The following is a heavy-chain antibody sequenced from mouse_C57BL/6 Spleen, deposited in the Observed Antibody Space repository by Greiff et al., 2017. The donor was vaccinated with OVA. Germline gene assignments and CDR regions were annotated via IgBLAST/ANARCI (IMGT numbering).Heavy chain of an antibody. D-gene: IGHD1-3*01. J-gene: IGHJ2*01. Sequence: VQLKESGPGLVKPSQSLSLTCSVTGYSITSGYYWNWIRQFPGNKLEWMGYISYDGSNNYNPSLKNRISITRDTSKNQFFLKLNSVTTEDTATYYCARVKDSFDYWGQGTTLTVSS. V-gene: IGHV3-6*01. CDR1: GYSITSGYY. CDR2: ISYDGSN. CDR3: ARVKDSFDY.